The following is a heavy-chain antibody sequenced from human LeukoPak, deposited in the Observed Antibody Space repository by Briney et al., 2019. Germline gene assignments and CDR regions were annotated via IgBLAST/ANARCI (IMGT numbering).Heavy chain of an antibody. Sequence: PSETLSLTCTVSGGSISSYYWSWIRQPPGKGLEWIGYIYYSGSTNYNPSLKSRVTISVDTSKNQFSLELSSVTAADTAVYFWARWGSITTARFDYWGQGTLVTVSS. CDR2: IYYSGST. J-gene: IGHJ4*02. CDR3: ARWGSITTARFDY. V-gene: IGHV4-59*01. CDR1: GGSISSYY. D-gene: IGHD3-16*01.